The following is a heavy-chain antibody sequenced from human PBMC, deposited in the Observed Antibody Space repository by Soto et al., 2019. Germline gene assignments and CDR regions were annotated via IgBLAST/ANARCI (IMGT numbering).Heavy chain of an antibody. D-gene: IGHD6-13*01. CDR2: IYHSGST. V-gene: IGHV4-4*02. Sequence: QVQLQESGPGLVKPSGTLSLTCAVSGGSISSSNWWSWVRQPPGKGLEWIGEIYHSGSTNYNPSLKSRVTISVDKSKNQFSLKLSSVTAADAAVYYCARMGAAAARGYYFDYWGQGTLVTVSS. CDR3: ARMGAAAARGYYFDY. CDR1: GGSISSSNW. J-gene: IGHJ4*02.